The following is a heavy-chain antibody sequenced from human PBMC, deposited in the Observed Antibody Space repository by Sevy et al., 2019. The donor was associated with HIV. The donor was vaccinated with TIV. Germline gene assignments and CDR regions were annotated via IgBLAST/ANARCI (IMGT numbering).Heavy chain of an antibody. D-gene: IGHD3-3*01. Sequence: SETLSLTCTVSGGSISNYYWSWIRQPPGKALQWIGYVFYTGNTNYNPSLKGRVTISVDTSKTQLSLKLNSVTAADTAVYYCARGGPLSSDEWYYFDYWGQGTLVTVSS. CDR1: GGSISNYY. V-gene: IGHV4-59*01. CDR3: ARGGPLSSDEWYYFDY. CDR2: VFYTGNT. J-gene: IGHJ4*02.